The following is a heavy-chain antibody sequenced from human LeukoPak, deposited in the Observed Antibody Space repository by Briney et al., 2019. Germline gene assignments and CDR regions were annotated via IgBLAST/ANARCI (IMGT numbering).Heavy chain of an antibody. CDR1: GFTFSSYA. CDR3: ARDRHSTYYDFWSGYNWFDP. J-gene: IGHJ5*02. V-gene: IGHV3-30-3*01. Sequence: GGSLRLSCAASGFTFSSYAMHWVRQAPGKGLEWVAVISYEGSNKYYADSVKGRFTISRDNSKNTLYLQMNSLRAEDTAVYHCARDRHSTYYDFWSGYNWFDPWGQGTLVTVSS. D-gene: IGHD3-3*01. CDR2: ISYEGSNK.